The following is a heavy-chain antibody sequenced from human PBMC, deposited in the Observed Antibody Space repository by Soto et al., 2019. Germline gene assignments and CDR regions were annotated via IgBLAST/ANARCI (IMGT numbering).Heavy chain of an antibody. V-gene: IGHV3-23*01. D-gene: IGHD1-26*01. CDR2: ISGSGGST. J-gene: IGHJ4*02. Sequence: GGSLRLSCAASGFTFSSYAMSWVRQAPGKGLEWVSAISGSGGSTYYADSVKGRFTISRDNSKNTLYLQMNSLRAEDTAVYYCAKVVGLRLVAYSGSCFDYWGQGTLVTVSS. CDR1: GFTFSSYA. CDR3: AKVVGLRLVAYSGSCFDY.